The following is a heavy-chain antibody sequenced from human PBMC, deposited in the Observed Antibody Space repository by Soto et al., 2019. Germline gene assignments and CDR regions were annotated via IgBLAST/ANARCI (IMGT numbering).Heavy chain of an antibody. Sequence: PSETLSLTCTVSGGSISSGDYYWSWIRQPPGKGLEWIGYIYYSGSTYYNPSLKSRVTISVDTSKNQFSLKLSSVTAADTAVYYCAREGTTTVTCFDYWGQGTLVTVSS. CDR3: AREGTTTVTCFDY. CDR2: IYYSGST. V-gene: IGHV4-30-4*01. CDR1: GGSISSGDYY. J-gene: IGHJ4*02. D-gene: IGHD4-4*01.